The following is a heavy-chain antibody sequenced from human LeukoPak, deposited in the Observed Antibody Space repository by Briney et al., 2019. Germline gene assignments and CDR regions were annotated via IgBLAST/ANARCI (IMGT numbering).Heavy chain of an antibody. D-gene: IGHD2-15*01. CDR2: ISSSGSTI. J-gene: IGHJ4*02. Sequence: GGSLRLSCAASGFTFSSYAMSWVRQAPGKGLEWVSYISSSGSTIYYADSVKGRFTISRDNAKNSLYLQMNSLRAEDTAVYYCARDYCSGGSCFDYWGQGTLVTVSS. V-gene: IGHV3-48*03. CDR1: GFTFSSYA. CDR3: ARDYCSGGSCFDY.